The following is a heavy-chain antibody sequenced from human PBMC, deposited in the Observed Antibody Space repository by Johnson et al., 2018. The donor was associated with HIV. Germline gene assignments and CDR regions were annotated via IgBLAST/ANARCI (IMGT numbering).Heavy chain of an antibody. D-gene: IGHD3-16*01. V-gene: IGHV3-66*04. Sequence: VQLVESGGGLVQPGGSLRLSCAVSGFTVSSNYITWVRQAPGKGLEWISVIYSGGDTYYADSVKGRFTISRDDSKNTLYLQMNRLTAEDTAVYFCASQVRGLRLGVDAFDIWGQGTMVTVSS. CDR2: IYSGGDT. CDR1: GFTVSSNY. CDR3: ASQVRGLRLGVDAFDI. J-gene: IGHJ3*02.